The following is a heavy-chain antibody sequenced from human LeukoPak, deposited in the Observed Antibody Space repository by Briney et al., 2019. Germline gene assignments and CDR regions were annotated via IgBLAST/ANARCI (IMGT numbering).Heavy chain of an antibody. CDR1: GFPFSKYW. V-gene: IGHV3-74*01. Sequence: GSLRLSCAASGFPFSKYWMLWVRPAPGKGLESVSRINTDGTVTTYADSVKGRFTVSRDNADNTMFLQMSSVRDEDTAVYYCATKQWLAPPPDSWGQGTPVTVSS. CDR3: ATKQWLAPPPDS. J-gene: IGHJ4*02. D-gene: IGHD6-19*01. CDR2: INTDGTVT.